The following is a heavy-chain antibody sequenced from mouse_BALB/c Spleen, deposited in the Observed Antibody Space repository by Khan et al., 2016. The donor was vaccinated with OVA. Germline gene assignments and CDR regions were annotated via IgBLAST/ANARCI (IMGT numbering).Heavy chain of an antibody. Sequence: VQLQESGPGLVAPSQSLSITCTVSGFSLTSYGVNWVRQPPGKGLEWLGVIWGDGSTNYHSALISRLSISKDNSKSQVFLKMNRLQTDDTAQFYCVKQNYGTLYAMDYWGQGTSVTVSS. CDR3: VKQNYGTLYAMDY. J-gene: IGHJ4*01. D-gene: IGHD2-1*01. V-gene: IGHV2-3*01. CDR2: IWGDGST. CDR1: GFSLTSYG.